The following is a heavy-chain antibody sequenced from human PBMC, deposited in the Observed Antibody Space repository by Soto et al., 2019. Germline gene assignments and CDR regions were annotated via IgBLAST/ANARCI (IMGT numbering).Heavy chain of an antibody. CDR1: GYMFANYW. D-gene: IGHD6-13*01. CDR3: ARRGDSSSWYADAFDI. V-gene: IGHV5-51*01. CDR2: IFPGDSDT. Sequence: VESLKISCKGSGYMFANYWISCFLQGPVKVLEYMGIIFPGDSDTRYSPSFQGQVTFSADKSITTAYLQWSSLQASDTAMYYCARRGDSSSWYADAFDIWGQGTLVTVSS. J-gene: IGHJ3*02.